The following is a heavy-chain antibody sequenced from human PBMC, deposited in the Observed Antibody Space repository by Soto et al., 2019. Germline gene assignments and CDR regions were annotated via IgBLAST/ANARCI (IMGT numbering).Heavy chain of an antibody. CDR1: GFNFSNHW. J-gene: IGHJ5*02. V-gene: IGHV3-74*01. Sequence: GGSLRLSCAASGFNFSNHWMHWVRQRPAEGLVWVSRITSDGKSKAYAESVKGRFAISRDNAKNTLYLQMNGLTAEDTAVYYCARESGDWPLNWFNPWGQGTLVTVSS. CDR3: ARESGDWPLNWFNP. CDR2: ITSDGKSK. D-gene: IGHD2-21*02.